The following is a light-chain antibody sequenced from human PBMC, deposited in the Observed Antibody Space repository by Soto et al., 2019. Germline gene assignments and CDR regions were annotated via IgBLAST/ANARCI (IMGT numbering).Light chain of an antibody. CDR2: GAS. J-gene: IGKJ4*01. Sequence: DIQMTQSPSFVSASVGDSVTITCRASQGIRRWLVWYQQKPGKAPPLLIHGASSLQSGVPSRFSGSGSGTEFTLTISSLQPEDFATYFCQQANSFPVTFGGGTKVEI. CDR1: QGIRRW. CDR3: QQANSFPVT. V-gene: IGKV1-12*01.